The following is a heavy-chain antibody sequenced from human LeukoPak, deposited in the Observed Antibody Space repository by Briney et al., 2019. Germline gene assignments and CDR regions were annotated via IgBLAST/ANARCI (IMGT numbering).Heavy chain of an antibody. CDR2: ISDSGGST. Sequence: PGGSLRLSCAASGFTFSSYAMSWVRQAPGKGLEWVSAISDSGGSTYYADSVRGRFTISRDNSKNTLYLQMNSLKVEDTAVYYCAKGFDYVWGSYRYTVDYWGQGTLVTVSS. D-gene: IGHD3-16*02. CDR1: GFTFSSYA. CDR3: AKGFDYVWGSYRYTVDY. J-gene: IGHJ4*02. V-gene: IGHV3-23*01.